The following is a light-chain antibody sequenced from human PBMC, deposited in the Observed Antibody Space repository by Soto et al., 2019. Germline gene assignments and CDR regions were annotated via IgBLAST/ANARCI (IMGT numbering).Light chain of an antibody. CDR2: GTS. V-gene: IGKV3-15*01. CDR3: HQYDDWPLT. Sequence: EIVMTQSPATLSASPGERATLSCRASQSVRANLAWYQQKPGQAPGLLIYGTSIRATGIPARFSGSGSDTEFTLTISSLQSEDFATYYCHQYDDWPLTFGPGTKVDIK. CDR1: QSVRAN. J-gene: IGKJ3*01.